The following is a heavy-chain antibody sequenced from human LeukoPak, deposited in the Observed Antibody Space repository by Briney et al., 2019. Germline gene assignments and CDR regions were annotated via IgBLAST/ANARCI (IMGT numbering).Heavy chain of an antibody. D-gene: IGHD6-13*01. V-gene: IGHV4-30-2*01. CDR3: ARVSEYSGSWYARYYYYYMDV. CDR1: GGSISSGGYY. CDR2: IYHSGST. Sequence: SQTLSLTCAVSGGSISSGGYYWSWIRQPPGKGLEWIGYIYHSGSTYYNPSLKSRVTISVDRSKNQFSLKLSSVTAADTAVYYCARVSEYSGSWYARYYYYYMDVWGKGTTVTVSS. J-gene: IGHJ6*03.